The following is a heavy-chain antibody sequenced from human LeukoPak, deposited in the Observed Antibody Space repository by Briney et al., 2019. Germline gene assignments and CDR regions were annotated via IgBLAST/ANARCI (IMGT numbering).Heavy chain of an antibody. V-gene: IGHV1-2*06. D-gene: IGHD3-22*01. CDR3: AEYDSSGYSSLSY. CDR1: GYTFTGYY. Sequence: ASVKVSCKASGYTFTGYYMHWVRQAPGQALELMGRINPNSGGTNYAQKFQGRVTMTRDTSISTAYMELSRLRSDDTAVYYCAEYDSSGYSSLSYWGQGTLVTVSS. J-gene: IGHJ4*02. CDR2: INPNSGGT.